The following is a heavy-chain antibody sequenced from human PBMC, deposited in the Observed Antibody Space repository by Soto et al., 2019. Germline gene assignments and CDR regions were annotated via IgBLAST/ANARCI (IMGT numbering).Heavy chain of an antibody. D-gene: IGHD3-22*01. V-gene: IGHV1-18*03. CDR2: ISAYNGNT. J-gene: IGHJ4*02. CDR1: GYTFTSYG. CDR3: ARSGSNGYYLDY. Sequence: QVQLVQSGAEVKEPGASVKVSCKASGYTFTSYGLNWVRQAAGQGLEWMGWISAYNGNTNYAQKFQGRVTMTTDTSTSTAYMELRSLRSDDMAVYYCARSGSNGYYLDYWGQGTLVTVSA.